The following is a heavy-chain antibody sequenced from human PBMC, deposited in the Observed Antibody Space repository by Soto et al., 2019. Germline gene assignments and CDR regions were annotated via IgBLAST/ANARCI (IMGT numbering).Heavy chain of an antibody. CDR3: ARPITMIRGGPFGY. V-gene: IGHV1-46*01. Sequence: ASVKVSCKASGYTFISFYMHWVRQAPGQGLEWMGVVNANGGSTKYAQKFQDRVTMTRDTSTSTVYMELNSLRSDDTAVYYCARPITMIRGGPFGYWGQGTLVTVSS. D-gene: IGHD3-10*01. J-gene: IGHJ4*02. CDR2: VNANGGST. CDR1: GYTFISFY.